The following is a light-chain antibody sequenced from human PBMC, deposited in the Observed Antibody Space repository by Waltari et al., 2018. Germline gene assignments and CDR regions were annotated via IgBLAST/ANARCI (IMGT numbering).Light chain of an antibody. CDR2: WAS. CDR3: QQYYSTPLT. J-gene: IGKJ3*01. CDR1: QSVLYSSNNQNY. V-gene: IGKV4-1*01. Sequence: DLVMTQSPDSLAVSLGERATINCKSSQSVLYSSNNQNYLAWYQQKPGQPPKLLIYWASTRESGVPDRFSGSGSGTDFTLTISSLQAEDVAVYYCQQYYSTPLTFGPGTKVDIK.